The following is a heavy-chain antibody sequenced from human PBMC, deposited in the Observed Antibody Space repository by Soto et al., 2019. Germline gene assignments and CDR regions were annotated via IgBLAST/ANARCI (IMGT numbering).Heavy chain of an antibody. V-gene: IGHV1-18*01. CDR3: ARDQVVGVTTIDD. J-gene: IGHJ4*02. CDR2: ISAYNGNT. D-gene: IGHD1-26*01. Sequence: QVQLVQSGAEGKKPGASVKVSCKASGYTFTSYGISWVRQAPGQGLEWMGWISAYNGNTNYAQKLQGRVTMTTDTSSSTDNMELRSLISDDTAVDYCARDQVVGVTTIDDWGQGTLVTVSS. CDR1: GYTFTSYG.